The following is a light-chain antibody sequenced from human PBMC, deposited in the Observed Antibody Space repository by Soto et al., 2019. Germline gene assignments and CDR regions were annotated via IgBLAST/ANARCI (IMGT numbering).Light chain of an antibody. J-gene: IGKJ3*01. CDR3: QQSYSTPFT. Sequence: DIQMTQSPSSLSASVGDRVTITCRASPSISSYLNWYQQKPGNAPKLLIYAASSLQSGVPSRFSGSGSGTDFTLTISSLQPEDYATYDCQQSYSTPFTVRPATNVDIK. CDR1: PSISSY. V-gene: IGKV1-39*01. CDR2: AAS.